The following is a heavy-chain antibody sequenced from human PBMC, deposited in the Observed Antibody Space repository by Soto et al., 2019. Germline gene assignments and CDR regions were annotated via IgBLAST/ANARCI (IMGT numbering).Heavy chain of an antibody. CDR3: ARGIRGDYDGDWFDP. J-gene: IGHJ5*02. D-gene: IGHD4-17*01. CDR1: GGSISSGGYY. CDR2: IYYSGST. V-gene: IGHV4-31*03. Sequence: QVQLQESGPALVKPSQTLSLTCTVSGGSISSGGYYWSWIRQHPGKGLEWIGYIYYSGSTYYNPSLKSRVTISVDTSKNQFSLKLSSVTAADTAVYYCARGIRGDYDGDWFDPWGQGTLVTVSS.